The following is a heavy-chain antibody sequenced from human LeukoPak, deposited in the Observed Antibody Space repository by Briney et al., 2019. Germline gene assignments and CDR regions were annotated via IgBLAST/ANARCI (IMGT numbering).Heavy chain of an antibody. J-gene: IGHJ5*02. CDR1: GGSISGHY. Sequence: SETLSLTCTVSGGSISGHYWSWIRQSLGKGLEWIGYIRYTGATNYNPYLQSRITISVDMPKNQFSLRLNSVTAADTAVYYCARLHALGAEEFDPWGQGTLVTVSS. D-gene: IGHD3-16*01. CDR3: ARLHALGAEEFDP. CDR2: IRYTGAT. V-gene: IGHV4-59*11.